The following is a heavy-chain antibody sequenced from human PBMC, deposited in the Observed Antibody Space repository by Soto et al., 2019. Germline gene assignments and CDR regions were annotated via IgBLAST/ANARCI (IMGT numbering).Heavy chain of an antibody. Sequence: GGSLRLSCAASGFTFSDYYMNWIRQAPGKGLEWVSYISSSGSSIYYADSVKGRFTISRDTAKNSLYLQINSLRAEDTAVYYCASSYDGSAGTFDYWGQGTLVTVSS. CDR3: ASSYDGSAGTFDY. D-gene: IGHD3-10*01. CDR1: GFTFSDYY. V-gene: IGHV3-11*01. J-gene: IGHJ4*02. CDR2: ISSSGSSI.